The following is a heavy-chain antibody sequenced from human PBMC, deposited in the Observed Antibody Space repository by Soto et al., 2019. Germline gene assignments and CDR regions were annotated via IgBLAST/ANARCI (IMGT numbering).Heavy chain of an antibody. V-gene: IGHV1-2*04. Sequence: ASVKVSCKASGYSFTDYHIHWVRQAPGQGLEWLGRINPKSGGTSTAQKFQGWVAMTTDTSISTASMELTRLTSDDTAIYYCARGDSTDCSNGVCSFFYNHDMDVWGQGTTVTVSS. CDR1: GYSFTDYH. D-gene: IGHD2-8*01. CDR2: INPKSGGT. CDR3: ARGDSTDCSNGVCSFFYNHDMDV. J-gene: IGHJ6*02.